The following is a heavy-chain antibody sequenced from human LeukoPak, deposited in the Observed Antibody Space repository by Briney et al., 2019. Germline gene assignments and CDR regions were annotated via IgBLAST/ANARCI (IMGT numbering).Heavy chain of an antibody. CDR3: ARGLDLYSSGWGFFDY. D-gene: IGHD6-19*01. Sequence: GGSLRLSCAASGFTFSSYAMSWVRQAPGKGLEWVSAISGSGGSTYYADSVKGRFTISRDNSKNTLYLQMNSLRAEDTAVYYCARGLDLYSSGWGFFDYWGQGTLVTVSS. V-gene: IGHV3-23*01. CDR1: GFTFSSYA. CDR2: ISGSGGST. J-gene: IGHJ4*02.